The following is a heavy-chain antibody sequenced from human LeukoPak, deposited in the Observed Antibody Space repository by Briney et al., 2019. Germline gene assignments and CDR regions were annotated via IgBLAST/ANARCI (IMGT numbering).Heavy chain of an antibody. V-gene: IGHV4-4*02. D-gene: IGHD2-8*01. CDR1: GGSISSTNW. Sequence: PSGTLSLTCAVSGGSISSTNWWSWVRQPPGKGLEWIGEIFHSGGTNYNPSLKSRISLSVDKSQNQFSLKLNSLTAADTAVYYCAANGYYSIDVWGKGTTVTVSS. J-gene: IGHJ6*03. CDR3: AANGYYSIDV. CDR2: IFHSGGT.